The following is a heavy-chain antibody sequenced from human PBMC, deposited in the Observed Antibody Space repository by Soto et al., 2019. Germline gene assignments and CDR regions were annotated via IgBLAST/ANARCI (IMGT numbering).Heavy chain of an antibody. V-gene: IGHV5-10-1*01. CDR2: IDPGDSSA. D-gene: IGHD2-2*01. J-gene: IGHJ4*02. Sequence: RGESLKISCHGSGYTFFNFWIVWVRQVPGKGLEWVGRIDPGDSSATYSPTFQGHVTISADRSTRSAYLQWRSLRASDTAIYFCARRYCSRADCYSDSWGQGSLVTVSS. CDR1: GYTFFNFW. CDR3: ARRYCSRADCYSDS.